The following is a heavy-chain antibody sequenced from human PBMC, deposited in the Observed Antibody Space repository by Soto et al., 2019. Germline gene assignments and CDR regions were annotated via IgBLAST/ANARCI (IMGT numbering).Heavy chain of an antibody. CDR2: IYHSGST. D-gene: IGHD2-2*01. CDR1: CGSIISGGYS. Sequence: PSESLSLTCASSCGSIISGGYSWSWIRQPPGKGLEWIGYIYHSGSTYYNPSLKSRVTISVDRSKNKFSLKLSSVTAADTAVYYCARGVVVVPAATYYFDYWGQGTLVTVSS. CDR3: ARGVVVVPAATYYFDY. V-gene: IGHV4-30-2*01. J-gene: IGHJ4*02.